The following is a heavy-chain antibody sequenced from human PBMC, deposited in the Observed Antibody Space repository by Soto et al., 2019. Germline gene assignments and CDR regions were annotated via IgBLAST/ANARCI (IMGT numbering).Heavy chain of an antibody. D-gene: IGHD1-26*01. CDR3: ARRGVANSRDAFDI. CDR2: AIPVYGTT. CDR1: GGIFSNYA. J-gene: IGHJ3*02. V-gene: IGHV1-69*01. Sequence: QVQLVQSGPEVKKPGSSVKVSCEVSGGIFSNYAITWVRQAPGQGLEWLGGAIPVYGTTNYAQNFQGRVTIIAGESATTTFMELSSLRSDDTAVYYCARRGVANSRDAFDIWGQGTLVTVS.